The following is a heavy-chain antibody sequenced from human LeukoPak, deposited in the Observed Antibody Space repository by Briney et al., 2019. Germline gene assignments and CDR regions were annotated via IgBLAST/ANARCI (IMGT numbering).Heavy chain of an antibody. J-gene: IGHJ5*02. CDR1: GFIFSNVW. CDR2: IKQDGSQN. Sequence: GGSLRLSCAASGFIFSNVWMSSVRQAPGKGLEWVANIKQDGSQNYYVDSVKGRFTITRHTARNSLHLQINSLRAEDTAMYYCAIEGSGRSLDPWGQGTLVTVSS. V-gene: IGHV3-7*01. CDR3: AIEGSGRSLDP. D-gene: IGHD3-3*01.